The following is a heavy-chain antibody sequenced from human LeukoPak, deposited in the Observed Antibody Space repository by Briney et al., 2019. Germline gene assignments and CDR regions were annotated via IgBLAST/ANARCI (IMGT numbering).Heavy chain of an antibody. Sequence: PGGSLRLSCAASGFTFSSYAMSCVRQAPGKGLEWVSAISGSGGSTYYADSVKGRFTISRDNAKNTLYLQMNSMRAEDTAVYYCAKDGIAAAGTKLSVDYWGKGVMVTVSS. V-gene: IGHV3-23*01. CDR2: ISGSGGST. CDR1: GFTFSSYA. J-gene: IGHJ4*02. CDR3: AKDGIAAAGTKLSVDY. D-gene: IGHD6-13*01.